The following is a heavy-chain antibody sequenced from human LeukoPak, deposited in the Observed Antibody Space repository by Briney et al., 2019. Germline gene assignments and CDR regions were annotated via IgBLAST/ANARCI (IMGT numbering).Heavy chain of an antibody. CDR2: IGGSGGPI. CDR1: GFTFSSYE. Sequence: GGSLRLSCAAPGFTFSSYEMNWVRQAPGKGLEWVSYIGGSGGPIYYADSVKGRFTISRDNAKNSLYLQMNSLRAEDTAVYYCARDTSAKPRGFFDYWGQGTLVTVSS. D-gene: IGHD1-26*01. V-gene: IGHV3-48*03. J-gene: IGHJ4*02. CDR3: ARDTSAKPRGFFDY.